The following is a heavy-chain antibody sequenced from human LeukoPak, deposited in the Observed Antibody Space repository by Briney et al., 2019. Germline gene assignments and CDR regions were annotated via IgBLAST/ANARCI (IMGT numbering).Heavy chain of an antibody. CDR1: GGSISSYY. J-gene: IGHJ4*02. CDR2: IYCSGST. Sequence: SETLSLTCTVSGGSISSYYWSWIRQPPGKGLEWIGYIYCSGSTNYNPSLKSRVTISVDTSKNQFSLKLSSVTAADTAVYYCARVERESSSWYPFDYWGQGTLVTVSS. V-gene: IGHV4-59*01. CDR3: ARVERESSSWYPFDY. D-gene: IGHD6-13*01.